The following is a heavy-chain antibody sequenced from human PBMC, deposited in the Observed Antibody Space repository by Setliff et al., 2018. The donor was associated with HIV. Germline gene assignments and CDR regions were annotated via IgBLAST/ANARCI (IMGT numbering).Heavy chain of an antibody. D-gene: IGHD5-12*01. V-gene: IGHV1-18*01. Sequence: VKVSCKASGYTFNNYGISWVRQAPGQGLEWMGWINTHSGYTNYSQNVQGRVTVTMDTSTSTAYMELRSLKSDDTAVYYCARGKTWLRFLDYWGQGTLVTVSS. J-gene: IGHJ4*02. CDR3: ARGKTWLRFLDY. CDR1: GYTFNNYG. CDR2: INTHSGYT.